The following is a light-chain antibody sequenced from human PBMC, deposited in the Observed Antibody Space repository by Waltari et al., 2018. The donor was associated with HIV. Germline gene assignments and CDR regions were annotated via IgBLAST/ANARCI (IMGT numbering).Light chain of an antibody. CDR2: ADK. V-gene: IGLV6-57*01. CDR1: GGTIGHNF. CDR3: QCYDRDNVV. J-gene: IGLJ3*02. Sequence: KFILTQPHSVSESPGKTVTISCTRSGGTIGHNFVQWYQQRPGSSPVNVIYADKERPSGVPSRFSGSVDYSSNSASLTISELKTEDEADYYCQCYDRDNVVFGGGTKLTV.